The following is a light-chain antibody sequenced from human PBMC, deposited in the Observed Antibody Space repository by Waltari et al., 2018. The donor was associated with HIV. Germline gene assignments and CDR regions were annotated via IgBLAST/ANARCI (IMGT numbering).Light chain of an antibody. CDR3: SSYTSSSTVV. J-gene: IGLJ3*02. V-gene: IGLV2-14*01. CDR2: EFS. CDR1: TSDVGGYNH. Sequence: QSAPTQPASVSGSPGQSITISCTGTTSDVGGYNHVSWYQQHPCKAPKLMIYEFSNRPSGVSNRLSGSKSGNTASLTISGLQAEDEADYYCSSYTSSSTVVFGGVTKLTVL.